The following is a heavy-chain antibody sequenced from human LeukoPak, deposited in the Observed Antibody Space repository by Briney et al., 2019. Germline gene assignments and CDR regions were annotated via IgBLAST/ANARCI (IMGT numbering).Heavy chain of an antibody. Sequence: EASVKVSCKVSGYTLTELSMHWVRQAPGKGLEWMGGFDPEDGETIYAQKFQGRVTMTADTSTDTAYMELSSLRSEDTAVYYSATSSKLGYDFWSGYPYYYYYYGMDVWGQGSTVTVSS. CDR1: GYTLTELS. CDR2: FDPEDGET. J-gene: IGHJ6*02. V-gene: IGHV1-24*01. D-gene: IGHD3-3*01. CDR3: ATSSKLGYDFWSGYPYYYYYYGMDV.